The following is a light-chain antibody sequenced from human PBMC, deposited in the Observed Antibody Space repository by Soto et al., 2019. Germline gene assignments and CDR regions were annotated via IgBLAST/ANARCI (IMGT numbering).Light chain of an antibody. J-gene: IGKJ1*01. CDR2: CAS. V-gene: IGKV4-1*01. Sequence: DTVMSQSPASLAVSLGGRATINCKSSQRLLYRSNNKHYLAWYQHKAGQPPKLLIYCASTADSEVPDRFSGSGSGTDFTLTITNVQAQDVAVYYNKQYYNPPWTFGQGTKVEI. CDR1: QRLLYRSNNKHY. CDR3: KQYYNPPWT.